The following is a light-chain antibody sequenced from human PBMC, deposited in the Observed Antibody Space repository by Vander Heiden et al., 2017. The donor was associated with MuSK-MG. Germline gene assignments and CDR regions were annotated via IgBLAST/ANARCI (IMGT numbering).Light chain of an antibody. CDR3: QQYNNYWT. J-gene: IGKJ1*01. CDR2: KAS. CDR1: QSINSW. Sequence: DIHTTQSPSTASASVGDRVTVTCRASQSINSWLTWYQQKPGKPPKLLIHKASSLESGVPARFSGSGSGTEFTLTISSLQPDDFATYYCQQYNNYWTCGQGTKVEIK. V-gene: IGKV1-5*03.